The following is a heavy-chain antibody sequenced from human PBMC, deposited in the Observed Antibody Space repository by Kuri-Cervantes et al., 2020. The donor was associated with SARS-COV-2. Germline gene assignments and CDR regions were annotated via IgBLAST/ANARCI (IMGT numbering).Heavy chain of an antibody. V-gene: IGHV4-39*01. J-gene: IGHJ3*02. CDR2: IYYTGST. D-gene: IGHD6-19*01. Sequence: ESLKISCTVSGASISSSSYYWDWSRQPPGKGLEWIGSIYYTGSTYYNPSLKSRVTISVDTSKNQFSLKLTSVTAADTAVYYCARQYLAVAPNAFDIWGQGTMVTVSS. CDR3: ARQYLAVAPNAFDI. CDR1: GASISSSSYY.